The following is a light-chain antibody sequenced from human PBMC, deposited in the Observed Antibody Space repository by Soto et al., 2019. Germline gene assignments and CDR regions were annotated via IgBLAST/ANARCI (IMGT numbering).Light chain of an antibody. Sequence: QPVLTQPPSASGTPGQRATISCSGSSSNIGSNTVNWYQQLPGTAPKLLIYTNNQRPSGVPDRFSGSKSATSASLAISGLQSEDEADYYCAAWDDSLNGVVFGGGTKLTVL. CDR2: TNN. CDR1: SSNIGSNT. J-gene: IGLJ2*01. CDR3: AAWDDSLNGVV. V-gene: IGLV1-44*01.